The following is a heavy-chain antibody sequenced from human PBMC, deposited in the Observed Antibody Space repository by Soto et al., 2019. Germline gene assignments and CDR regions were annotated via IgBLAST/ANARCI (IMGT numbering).Heavy chain of an antibody. J-gene: IGHJ6*02. D-gene: IGHD1-26*01. CDR1: GYTFTNYA. CDR3: AIVGQWGGMDV. Sequence: QVQFVQSGAEEKKPGASVKVSCKTSGYTFTNYAIHWVRQAPAQRLEWVGWINSGNGNTKYSQTFQGRVTITRDTSASTAYMELSSLRSEDTAVYYCAIVGQWGGMDVWGQGTTVTVSS. V-gene: IGHV1-3*05. CDR2: INSGNGNT.